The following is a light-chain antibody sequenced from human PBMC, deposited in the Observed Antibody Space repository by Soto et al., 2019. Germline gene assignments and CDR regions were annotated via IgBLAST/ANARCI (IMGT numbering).Light chain of an antibody. CDR3: QSYDSSLSGVV. CDR2: GNS. J-gene: IGLJ2*01. V-gene: IGLV1-40*01. CDR1: SSNIGAGYD. Sequence: QSVLKQPPSVSGAPGQRVTISCTGSSSNIGAGYDVHWYQQLPGTAPKLLIYGNSNRPSGVPDRFSGSKSGTSASLAITGLQAEDEADDYCQSYDSSLSGVVFGGGTKLTVL.